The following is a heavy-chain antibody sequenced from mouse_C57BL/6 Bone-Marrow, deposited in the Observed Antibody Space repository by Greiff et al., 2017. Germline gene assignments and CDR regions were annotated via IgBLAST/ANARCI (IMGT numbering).Heavy chain of an antibody. V-gene: IGHV1-26*01. J-gene: IGHJ4*01. Sequence: EVQLLQSGPELVKPGASVKISCKASGYTFTDYYMNWVKQSHGKSLEWIGDINPNNGGTSYNQKLKGKATLTVDKSSSTAYMELRSLTSEDSAVYYCAGVWDPPDYWGQGTSVTVSS. CDR3: AGVWDPPDY. CDR2: INPNNGGT. D-gene: IGHD4-1*01. CDR1: GYTFTDYY.